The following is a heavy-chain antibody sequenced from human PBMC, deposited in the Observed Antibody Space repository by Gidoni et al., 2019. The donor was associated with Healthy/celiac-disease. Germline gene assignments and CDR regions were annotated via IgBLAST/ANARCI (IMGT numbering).Heavy chain of an antibody. V-gene: IGHV3-7*01. CDR3: ARVGRWLQLGAFDI. CDR1: GFTFSSYW. Sequence: EVQLVESGGGLVQPGGSLRLSCAASGFTFSSYWMSWVRQAPGKGLGWVANIKQDGSEKYYVDSVKGRFTISRDNAKNSLYLQMNSLRAEDTAVYYCARVGRWLQLGAFDIWGQGTMVTVSS. J-gene: IGHJ3*02. CDR2: IKQDGSEK. D-gene: IGHD5-12*01.